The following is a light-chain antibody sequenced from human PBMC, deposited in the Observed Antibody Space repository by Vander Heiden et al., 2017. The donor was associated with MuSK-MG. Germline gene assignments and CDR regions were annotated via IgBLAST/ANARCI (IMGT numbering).Light chain of an antibody. Sequence: DIQMTQAPSSLSASVGDRVTITCRASQSISSYLNLYQQKPGKAPKLLIYDASSFLSGVPPRFSGSGSARAFTLTIIRLQPADFATSYCHQSYSTPWTFGQGTKVEIK. CDR1: QSISSY. CDR3: HQSYSTPWT. CDR2: DAS. V-gene: IGKV1-39*01. J-gene: IGKJ1*01.